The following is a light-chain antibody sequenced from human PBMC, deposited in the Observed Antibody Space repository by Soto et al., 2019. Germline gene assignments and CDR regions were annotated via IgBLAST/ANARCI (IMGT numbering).Light chain of an antibody. CDR1: QSISSY. V-gene: IGKV1-39*01. J-gene: IGKJ4*01. CDR2: AAS. CDR3: QQSYSFPLT. Sequence: DIQMTQSPSSLSASVGDRVTITCRASQSISSYLNWYQQKPGKAPKVLIYAASSLQSGVPSRFSGSGTGTDVSLTISSLQPEDFATYYCQQSYSFPLTFGGGTKVEIK.